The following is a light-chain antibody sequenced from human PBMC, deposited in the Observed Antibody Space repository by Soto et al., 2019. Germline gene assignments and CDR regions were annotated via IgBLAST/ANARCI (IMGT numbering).Light chain of an antibody. J-gene: IGKJ1*01. CDR3: QQHNNWPRT. CDR2: GAT. V-gene: IGKV3-15*01. CDR1: QSVSIL. Sequence: EIVMTQSPATLSXXXXXXXXXXXMASQSVSILLAWYQQKPGQAPRLLIHGATTRATGIPARFSGSGSGTEFTLTISSLQSEDFAVYYCQQHNNWPRTFGQGTKVDIK.